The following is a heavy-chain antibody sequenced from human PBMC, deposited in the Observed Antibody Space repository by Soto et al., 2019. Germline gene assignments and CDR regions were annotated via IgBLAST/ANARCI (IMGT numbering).Heavy chain of an antibody. D-gene: IGHD4-17*01. J-gene: IGHJ4*02. CDR2: IYGGGDK. V-gene: IGHV3-53*01. Sequence: EIQLVESGGGLTQPGGSLRLSCAVSGFTVSDNHVTWVRQATGKGLEWVSVIYGGGDKYYAESVKGRFTISRDNSKNTVSLQMNSLRADDAAVYYCMGYGGNSVWGQGTQVIVSS. CDR1: GFTVSDNH. CDR3: MGYGGNSV.